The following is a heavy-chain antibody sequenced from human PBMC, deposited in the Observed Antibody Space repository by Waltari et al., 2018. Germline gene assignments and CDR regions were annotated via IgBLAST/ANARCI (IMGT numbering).Heavy chain of an antibody. J-gene: IGHJ4*02. CDR2: VDRSGRT. Sequence: QLQLQESGPGLVKPSGTLSLTCVVSGDSLISNYCWSGVRQSPGKGLEWIGQVDRSGRTNYNPSFASRVIMSLDTSINHFSLNMVSATAADTAVYYCARDRGRGLYLDSWGRGTLVSVSP. CDR3: ARDRGRGLYLDS. V-gene: IGHV4-4*02. D-gene: IGHD2-15*01. CDR1: GDSLISNYC.